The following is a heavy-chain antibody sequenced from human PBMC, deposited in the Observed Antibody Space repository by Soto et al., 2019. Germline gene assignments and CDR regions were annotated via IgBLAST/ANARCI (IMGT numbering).Heavy chain of an antibody. J-gene: IGHJ4*02. Sequence: EVQLVESGGRLVQPGGSLRLSCAASGFTFSSYWMHWVRQVPGKGLVWVSRISDDGSSTSYAESVRGRFIISRDNAKNTMYLQLNSLRAEDTAVYYCARGTVRYHDFGEHWGQGTLVAVSS. CDR2: ISDDGSST. V-gene: IGHV3-74*01. CDR1: GFTFSSYW. D-gene: IGHD4-17*01. CDR3: ARGTVRYHDFGEH.